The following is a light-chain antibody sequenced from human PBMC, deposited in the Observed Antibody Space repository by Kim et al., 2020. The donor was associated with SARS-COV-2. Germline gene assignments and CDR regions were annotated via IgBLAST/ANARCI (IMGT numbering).Light chain of an antibody. CDR2: GAS. CDR1: QSVSSSY. J-gene: IGKJ2*01. Sequence: LSPGERATLSCRASQSVSSSYFAWYQQKPGQTPRLLIYGASSRATGIPDRFSGSGSGTDFNLIISRLEPEDFAVYYCQQYDSSPYTFGQGTKLEIK. CDR3: QQYDSSPYT. V-gene: IGKV3-20*01.